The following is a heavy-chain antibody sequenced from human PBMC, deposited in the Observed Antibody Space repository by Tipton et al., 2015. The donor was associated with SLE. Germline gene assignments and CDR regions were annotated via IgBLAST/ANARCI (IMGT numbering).Heavy chain of an antibody. V-gene: IGHV4-4*07. CDR3: ARGLAIFGEVDYYYYYAMDV. CDR2: ICCGGST. D-gene: IGHD3-3*01. CDR1: GGSITNYY. J-gene: IGHJ6*02. Sequence: TLSLTCTVSGGSITNYYWGWVRQPAGKGLEWIGRICCGGSTKYNPSLDSRVSLSVDASKDQFSLKLSSVTAADTAVYYCARGLAIFGEVDYYYYYAMDVWGQGTTVTVSS.